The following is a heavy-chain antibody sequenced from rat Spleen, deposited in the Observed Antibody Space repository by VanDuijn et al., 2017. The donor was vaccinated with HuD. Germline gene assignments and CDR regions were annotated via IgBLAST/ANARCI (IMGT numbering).Heavy chain of an antibody. J-gene: IGHJ3*01. V-gene: IGHV5-27*01. CDR1: GFTFSDYY. D-gene: IGHD2-7*01. CDR2: ISTGGGST. CDR3: ATDGSRISRFAY. Sequence: EVQLVESGGGLVQPGRSLKLSCAASGFTFSDYYMAWVRQAPKKGLEWVASISTGGGSTYYRDSVKGRFTISRDNARSTLYLQMDSLRSEDTATYYCATDGSRISRFAYWGQGTLVTVSS.